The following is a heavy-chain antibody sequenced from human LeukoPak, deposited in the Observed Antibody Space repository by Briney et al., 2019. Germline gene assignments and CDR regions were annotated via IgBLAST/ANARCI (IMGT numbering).Heavy chain of an antibody. V-gene: IGHV1-18*01. CDR2: ISAYNGNT. Sequence: ASVKVSCKASGYTFTSYGISWVRQAPGQGLEWMGWISAYNGNTNYAQKLQGRVTMTTDTSTSTAYMELRSLRSDDTAVYYCARIGYCSGGSCYKDYYYYYYGMDVWGQGATVNVSS. CDR1: GYTFTSYG. J-gene: IGHJ6*02. D-gene: IGHD2-15*01. CDR3: ARIGYCSGGSCYKDYYYYYYGMDV.